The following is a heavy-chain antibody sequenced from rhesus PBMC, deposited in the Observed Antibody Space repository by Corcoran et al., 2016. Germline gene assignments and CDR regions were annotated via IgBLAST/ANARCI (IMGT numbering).Heavy chain of an antibody. D-gene: IGHD1-26*01. CDR3: ARGTGTNRFDV. Sequence: QVQLQESGPELVKPSETLSLTCAVSGGSISSNYWSLIRQPPGKGLEGIGYIGGSSGSTNHNPSLKSRGTVSVDTSKNQLSLKRSSVTAADTAVYYCARGTGTNRFDVWGPGVLVTVSS. CDR2: IGGSSGST. J-gene: IGHJ5-1*01. CDR1: GGSISSNY. V-gene: IGHV4S11*01.